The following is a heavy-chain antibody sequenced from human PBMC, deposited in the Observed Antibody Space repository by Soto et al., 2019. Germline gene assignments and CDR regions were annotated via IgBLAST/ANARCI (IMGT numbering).Heavy chain of an antibody. D-gene: IGHD3-10*01. Sequence: QVQLQESGPGLVKPSETLSLTCNVYGGSVHSDNSYWRWIRQPPRKTPEWIGSLYYSGSTNYNPSPNSRVTISVGTSKSQVSLKLSPVPAAYPAVYLGASESREFRTSGGLDVWGPGTTVTVSS. V-gene: IGHV4-61*01. CDR1: GGSVHSDNSY. J-gene: IGHJ6*02. CDR2: LYYSGST. CDR3: ASESREFRTSGGLDV.